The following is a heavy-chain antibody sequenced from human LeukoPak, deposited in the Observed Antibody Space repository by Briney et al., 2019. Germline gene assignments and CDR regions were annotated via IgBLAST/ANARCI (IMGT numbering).Heavy chain of an antibody. V-gene: IGHV1-2*02. Sequence: ASVKVSCTSSGYTFTAYYMHWVRQAPGQGPEWMGWINPNSGGTNYAQKFQGRVTMTRDTSISTAYMEVSRLRSDDTAMYYCARDVLDYWGQGTLVTVSS. CDR3: ARDVLDY. CDR1: GYTFTAYY. J-gene: IGHJ4*02. CDR2: INPNSGGT.